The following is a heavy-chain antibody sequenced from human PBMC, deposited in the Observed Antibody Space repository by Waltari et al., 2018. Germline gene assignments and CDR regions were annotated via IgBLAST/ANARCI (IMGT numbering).Heavy chain of an antibody. CDR2: ITSINNAN. CDR3: ARSLMGYYYYMDV. Sequence: EVQLVESGGGLVQPGGSLRLSCAASGFTFSNYRMILVRQAPGKGLEWVSHITSINNANSYADSVRGRFTISRDNAKDSLYLEMSSLRPEDTAIYYCARSLMGYYYYMDVWGKGTTVTISS. J-gene: IGHJ6*03. V-gene: IGHV3-48*04. CDR1: GFTFSNYR. D-gene: IGHD3-10*01.